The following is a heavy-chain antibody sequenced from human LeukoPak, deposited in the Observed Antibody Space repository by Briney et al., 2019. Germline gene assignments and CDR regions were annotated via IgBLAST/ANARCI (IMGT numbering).Heavy chain of an antibody. J-gene: IGHJ6*02. CDR3: ARDPRGYCSGGSCLPGYGMDV. V-gene: IGHV3-48*04. D-gene: IGHD2-15*01. CDR1: GFTFSSYS. CDR2: ISSSSSTI. Sequence: GGSLRLSCAASGFTFSSYSMNWVRQAPGKGLEWVSYISSSSSTIYYADSVKGRTTTCSNTTKNSLFLQINIIGADTAVEYCGARDPRGYCSGGSCLPGYGMDVWGQGTTVTVSS.